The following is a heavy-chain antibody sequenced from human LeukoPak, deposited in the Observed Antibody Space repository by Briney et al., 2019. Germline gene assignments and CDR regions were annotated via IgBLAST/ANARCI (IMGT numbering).Heavy chain of an antibody. CDR1: GFTFSSYG. Sequence: PGGSLRLSCAASGFTFSSYGMHWVRQAPGKGLEWVAVISYDGSNKYYADSVKGRFTISRDNSKNTLYLQMNSLRAEDTAVYYCAKDRITFGGVPAWFDPWGQGTLVTVSS. D-gene: IGHD3-16*01. CDR3: AKDRITFGGVPAWFDP. J-gene: IGHJ5*02. V-gene: IGHV3-30*18. CDR2: ISYDGSNK.